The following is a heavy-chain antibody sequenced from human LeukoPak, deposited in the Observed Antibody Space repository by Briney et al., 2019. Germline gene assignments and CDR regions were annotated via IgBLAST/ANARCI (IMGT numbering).Heavy chain of an antibody. Sequence: ASVNVSCKASVYTFTSYDINWVRQATGQGLEWMRWMNPDSGNTGYAQKFQGRVTMTRNTSISTAYMELSSLRSEDTAVYYCARVIWGPVDYYYMDVWGKGTTVTVPS. D-gene: IGHD3-16*01. CDR1: VYTFTSYD. V-gene: IGHV1-8*01. J-gene: IGHJ6*03. CDR3: ARVIWGPVDYYYMDV. CDR2: MNPDSGNT.